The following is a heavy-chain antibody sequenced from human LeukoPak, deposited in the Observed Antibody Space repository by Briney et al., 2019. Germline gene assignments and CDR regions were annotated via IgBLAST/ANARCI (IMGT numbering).Heavy chain of an antibody. CDR3: ARDSSSSWDDIDY. CDR2: INAGNGST. D-gene: IGHD6-13*01. CDR1: GYTFTSYA. V-gene: IGHV1-3*01. J-gene: IGHJ4*02. Sequence: ASVKVSCKASGYTFTSYAMHWVRQAPGQRLEWMGWINAGNGSTKYSQKFQGRVTITRDTSASTAYMELSSLRSEDTAVYYCARDSSSSWDDIDYWGQGTLVTVSS.